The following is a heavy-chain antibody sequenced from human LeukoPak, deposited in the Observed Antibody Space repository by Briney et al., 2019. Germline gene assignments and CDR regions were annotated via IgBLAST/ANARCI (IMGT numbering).Heavy chain of an antibody. J-gene: IGHJ6*03. CDR3: ATLPTLYYYDSSGPTRYYYYMDV. V-gene: IGHV4-61*05. CDR2: IYYSGST. D-gene: IGHD3-22*01. Sequence: SETLSLTCTVSGVSISSSNSYWGWIRQPPGKGLEWIGYIYYSGSTNYNPSLKSRVTISVDTSKNQFSLKLSSVTAADTAVYYCATLPTLYYYDSSGPTRYYYYMDVWGKGTTVTVSS. CDR1: GVSISSSNSY.